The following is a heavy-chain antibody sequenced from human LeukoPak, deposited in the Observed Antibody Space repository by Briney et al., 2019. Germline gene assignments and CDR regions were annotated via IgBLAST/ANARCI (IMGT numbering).Heavy chain of an antibody. D-gene: IGHD3-22*01. Sequence: SETLSLTCTVSGGSLSSYYWSWIRQPPGKGLEWIGYIYYSGSTNYNPSLKSRVTISVDTSKNQFSLKLSSVTAADTAVYYCARESYDSSGYYDYWGQGTLVTVSS. V-gene: IGHV4-59*01. CDR2: IYYSGST. CDR1: GGSLSSYY. CDR3: ARESYDSSGYYDY. J-gene: IGHJ4*02.